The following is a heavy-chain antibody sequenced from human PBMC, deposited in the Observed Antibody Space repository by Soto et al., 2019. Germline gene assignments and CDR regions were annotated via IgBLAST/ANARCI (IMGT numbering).Heavy chain of an antibody. J-gene: IGHJ4*02. CDR2: IYTDDST. CDR1: GFTVSSNY. CDR3: ARDLAKPDY. V-gene: IGHV3-53*01. Sequence: GGSLRLSCAASGFTVSSNYMSWVRQAPGKGLEWLSVIYTDDSTYYADSVKGRFTISRDNAKNSLYLQMNSLRAEDTAVYYCARDLAKPDYWGQGTLVTVSS. D-gene: IGHD2-2*02.